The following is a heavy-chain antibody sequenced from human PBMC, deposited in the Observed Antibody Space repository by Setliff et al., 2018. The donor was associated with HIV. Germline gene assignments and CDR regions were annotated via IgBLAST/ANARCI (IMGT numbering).Heavy chain of an antibody. V-gene: IGHV4-4*07. CDR3: EREFYHYDSSDYYSDYYYDYMDV. CDR1: GGSISSYY. Sequence: PSETLSLTCTVSGGSISSYYWSWIRQPAGKGLEWIGRIYPSGSTSYNPSLKSRVTMSVGTSKNQISLKLSSVTAADTAVFYCEREFYHYDSSDYYSDYYYDYMDVWGKGTTVTVSS. D-gene: IGHD3-22*01. J-gene: IGHJ6*03. CDR2: IYPSGST.